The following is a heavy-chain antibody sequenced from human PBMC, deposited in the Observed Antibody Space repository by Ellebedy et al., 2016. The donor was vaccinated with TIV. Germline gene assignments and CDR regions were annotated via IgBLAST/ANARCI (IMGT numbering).Heavy chain of an antibody. D-gene: IGHD3-10*01. CDR1: GGSISSGDNY. J-gene: IGHJ3*01. V-gene: IGHV4-61*08. CDR2: INPSGGT. CDR3: ARGRRFSASFHPMMSTFEV. Sequence: SETLSLXXTVSGGSISSGDNYWSWIRQSPGKGLQWIGEINPSGGTNYTTSLKSRLTMSIDTSKRQISVNLKSATAADTAVYYCARGRRFSASFHPMMSTFEVWGQGTTVIVSS.